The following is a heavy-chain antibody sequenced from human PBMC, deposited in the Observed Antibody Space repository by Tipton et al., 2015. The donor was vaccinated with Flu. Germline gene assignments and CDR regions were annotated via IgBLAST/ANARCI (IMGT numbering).Heavy chain of an antibody. D-gene: IGHD3-9*01. Sequence: SLRLSCAASGFTVSYNYMSWVRQAPGKGLEWVSVIYTGGRTYYADSVKGRFTISRDNSKNTLYLQMNSLRAEDTAVYYCARGGNYDILTGFLYWGQGTLVTVSS. CDR2: IYTGGRT. CDR1: GFTVSYNY. V-gene: IGHV3-53*01. J-gene: IGHJ4*02. CDR3: ARGGNYDILTGFLY.